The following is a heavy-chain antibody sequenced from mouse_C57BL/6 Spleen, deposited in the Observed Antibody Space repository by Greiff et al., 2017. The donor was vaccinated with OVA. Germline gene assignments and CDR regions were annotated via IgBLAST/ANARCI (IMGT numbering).Heavy chain of an antibody. CDR3: ASPISGYGSSYGAMDY. V-gene: IGHV3-6*01. Sequence: DVKLQESGPGLVKPSQSLSLTCSVTGYSITSGYYWNWIRQFPGNKLEWMGYISYDGSNNYNPSLKNRISITRDTSKNQFFLKLNSVTTEDTATYYCASPISGYGSSYGAMDYWGQGTSVTVSS. D-gene: IGHD1-1*01. CDR2: ISYDGSN. J-gene: IGHJ4*01. CDR1: GYSITSGYY.